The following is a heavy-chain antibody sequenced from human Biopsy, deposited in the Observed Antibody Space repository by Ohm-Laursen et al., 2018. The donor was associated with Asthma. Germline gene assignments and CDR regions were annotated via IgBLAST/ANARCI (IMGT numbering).Heavy chain of an antibody. Sequence: SVKASCKASGDSFSNYAISWVRQAPGQGLEWMGGLIPVLGTPDHAQMFEGRVTITADESTSTAYMELSSLSSEDTAVYYCARGYSGSDRIVYYYSGLEVWGQGTMVTVSS. CDR3: ARGYSGSDRIVYYYSGLEV. J-gene: IGHJ6*02. V-gene: IGHV1-69*13. CDR2: LIPVLGTP. CDR1: GDSFSNYA. D-gene: IGHD5-12*01.